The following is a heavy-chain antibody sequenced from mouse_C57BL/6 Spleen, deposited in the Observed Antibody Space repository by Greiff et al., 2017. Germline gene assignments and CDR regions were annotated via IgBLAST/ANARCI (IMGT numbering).Heavy chain of an antibody. CDR3: ERFYYGSSYGDYDMDY. V-gene: IGHV1-69*01. Sequence: QVQLQQPGAELVMPGASVKLSCKASGYTFTSYWMNWVKQRPGQGLEWIGEIDPSDSYTNYNQKFKGKSTLTVDKSSSTAYMQLSSLTSEDSAVYYCERFYYGSSYGDYDMDYWGQGTSVTVSS. J-gene: IGHJ4*01. CDR1: GYTFTSYW. CDR2: IDPSDSYT. D-gene: IGHD1-1*01.